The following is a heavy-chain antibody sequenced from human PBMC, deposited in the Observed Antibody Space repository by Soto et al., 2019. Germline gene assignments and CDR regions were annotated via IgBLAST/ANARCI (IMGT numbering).Heavy chain of an antibody. Sequence: GGSLRLSCAASGFTFSSYSMNWVRQAPGKGLEWVSSISSSSSYIYYADSVKGRFTISRDNAKNSLYLQMNSLRAEDTAVYYCARDSDYGDYDLNEYFQHWGLGTLVTVSS. CDR3: ARDSDYGDYDLNEYFQH. D-gene: IGHD4-17*01. CDR2: ISSSSSYI. J-gene: IGHJ1*01. V-gene: IGHV3-21*01. CDR1: GFTFSSYS.